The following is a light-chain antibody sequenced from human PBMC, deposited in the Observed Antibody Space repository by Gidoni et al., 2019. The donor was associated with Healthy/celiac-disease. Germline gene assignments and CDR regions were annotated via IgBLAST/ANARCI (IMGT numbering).Light chain of an antibody. CDR1: SLRSYF. V-gene: IGLV3-19*01. Sequence: SSELTQDPAVSVALGQTVRITCQGDSLRSYFASWYQQKPGQAPVLVIYGKNNRPSGIPDRFSCSSSGNTASLTITGAQAEDEADFFCNSRDSSCNHVVFGGGTQLTVL. CDR2: GKN. J-gene: IGLJ2*01. CDR3: NSRDSSCNHVV.